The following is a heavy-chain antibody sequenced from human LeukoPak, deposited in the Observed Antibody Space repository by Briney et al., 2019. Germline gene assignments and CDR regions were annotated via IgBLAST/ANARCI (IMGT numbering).Heavy chain of an antibody. Sequence: SETLSLTCTVSGGSINSHYWSWIRQSPGKGLEWIGFMHYRGNTNSNPSLRSRVTISMDTSKNQFSLKMSSATAADTAVYYCARDSPFEWDVFGDSFDIWGQGTVVTVSS. V-gene: IGHV4-59*11. J-gene: IGHJ3*02. D-gene: IGHD1-26*01. CDR1: GGSINSHY. CDR2: MHYRGNT. CDR3: ARDSPFEWDVFGDSFDI.